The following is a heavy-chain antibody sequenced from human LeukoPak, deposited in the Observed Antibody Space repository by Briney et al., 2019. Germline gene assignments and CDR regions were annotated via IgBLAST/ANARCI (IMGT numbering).Heavy chain of an antibody. CDR2: INPSGGST. V-gene: IGHV1-46*01. D-gene: IGHD3-10*01. CDR1: GYTFTSYY. CDR3: AREVLWFGELLRNWFDP. J-gene: IGHJ5*02. Sequence: ASVKVSCKASGYTFTSYYMHWVRQAPGQGLEWMGIINPSGGSTSYAQKFQGRVTMTRDTSTSTVYMELSSLRSEDTAVYYCAREVLWFGELLRNWFDPWGQGTLVTVSS.